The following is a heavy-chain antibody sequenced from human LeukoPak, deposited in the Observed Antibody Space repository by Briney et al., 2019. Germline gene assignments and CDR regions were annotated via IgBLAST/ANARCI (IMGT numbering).Heavy chain of an antibody. CDR1: GFTFDDYA. J-gene: IGHJ6*03. V-gene: IGHV3-9*01. Sequence: GRSLRLSCAASGFTFDDYAMHWVRQAPGKGLEWVSGISWNSGSIGYADSVKGRFTISRDNAKNSLYLQMNSLRAEDTALYYCAKAPGKARGYYYMDVWGKGTTVTVSS. CDR2: ISWNSGSI. CDR3: AKAPGKARGYYYMDV. D-gene: IGHD1-26*01.